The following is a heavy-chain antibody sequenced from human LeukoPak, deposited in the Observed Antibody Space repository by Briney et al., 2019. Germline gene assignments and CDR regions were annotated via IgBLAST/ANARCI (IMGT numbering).Heavy chain of an antibody. CDR2: ISADGDTI. V-gene: IGHV3-48*03. CDR3: VGSYYGLGDY. CDR1: GFTFSSYE. J-gene: IGHJ4*02. Sequence: PGWSLRLSCVASGFTFSSYEMNWVRQAPGKGLEWVSYISADGDTIYYADSVKGRFTISRDNAKNSAFLQMNSLRVEDTGVYYCVGSYYGLGDYWGQGTLVTVSS. D-gene: IGHD3-10*01.